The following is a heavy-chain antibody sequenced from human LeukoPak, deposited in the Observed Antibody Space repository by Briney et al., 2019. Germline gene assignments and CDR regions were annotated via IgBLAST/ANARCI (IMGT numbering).Heavy chain of an antibody. CDR3: ARADTAMATTYYYYYMDV. J-gene: IGHJ6*03. CDR2: IIPILDIA. Sequence: SVKVSCKASGGTFSSYAISWVRQAPGQGFEWMGRIIPILDIANYAQKFQGRVTITADKSTSTAYMELSSLRSEDTAVYYCARADTAMATTYYYYYMDVWGKGTTVTVSS. V-gene: IGHV1-69*04. D-gene: IGHD5-18*01. CDR1: GGTFSSYA.